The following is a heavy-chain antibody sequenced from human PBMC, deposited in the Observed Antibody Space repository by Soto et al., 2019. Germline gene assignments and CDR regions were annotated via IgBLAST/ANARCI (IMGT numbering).Heavy chain of an antibody. J-gene: IGHJ6*02. CDR2: ISYDGSNK. CDR3: AKDLCSSSSCYYNYGMDV. Sequence: GGSLRLSCAASGFTFRNYAMHWVRQAPGKRLEWVALISYDGSNKYYADSVKGRFTISRDNSKNTLYLQMNSLRAEDTAVYYGAKDLCSSSSCYYNYGMDVWGQGTTVTVS. D-gene: IGHD2-2*01. CDR1: GFTFRNYA. V-gene: IGHV3-30*18.